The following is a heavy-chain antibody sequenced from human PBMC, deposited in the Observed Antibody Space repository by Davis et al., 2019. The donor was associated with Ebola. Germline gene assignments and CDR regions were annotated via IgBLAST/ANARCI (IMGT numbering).Heavy chain of an antibody. J-gene: IGHJ6*02. V-gene: IGHV3-48*02. CDR1: GFTVSSNY. CDR3: ARVRSGYYPSAMDV. D-gene: IGHD3-3*01. Sequence: GESLKISCAASGFTVSSNYMSWIRQAPGKGLEWVSYISTTSGTIYYADSVKGRFTISRDNAKNSLYLQMNSLRDEDTAVYFCARVRSGYYPSAMDVWGQGTTVTASS. CDR2: ISTTSGTI.